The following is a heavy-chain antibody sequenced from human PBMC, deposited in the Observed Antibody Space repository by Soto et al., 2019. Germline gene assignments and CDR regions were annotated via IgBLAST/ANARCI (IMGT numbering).Heavy chain of an antibody. D-gene: IGHD3-9*01. J-gene: IGHJ4*02. V-gene: IGHV3-23*01. CDR1: GFTFSSYA. CDR2: ISGSGGST. Sequence: EVQLLESGGGLVQPGGSLRLSCAASGFTFSSYAMSWVRQAPGKGLEWVSAISGSGGSTYYADSVKGRFTISRDNSKNTLYLQMNSLRAEDTAVYYCAKITNTYFDWLLAVDYWGQGTLVTVSS. CDR3: AKITNTYFDWLLAVDY.